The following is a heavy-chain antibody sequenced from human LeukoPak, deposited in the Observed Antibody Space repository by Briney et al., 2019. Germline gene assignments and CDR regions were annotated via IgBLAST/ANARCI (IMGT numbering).Heavy chain of an antibody. D-gene: IGHD3-10*01. V-gene: IGHV3-21*01. CDR2: ISSSSSYI. CDR3: ARVALGSYNWFDP. Sequence: PGGSLRLPCAASGFTFSSYSMNWVRQAPGKGLEWVSSISSSSSYIYYADSVKGRFTISRDNAKNTVYLQMNSLRAEDTAVYYCARVALGSYNWFDPWGQGTLVTVSS. CDR1: GFTFSSYS. J-gene: IGHJ5*02.